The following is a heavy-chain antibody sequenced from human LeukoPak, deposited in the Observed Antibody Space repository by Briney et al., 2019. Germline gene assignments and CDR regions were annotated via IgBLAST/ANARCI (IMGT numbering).Heavy chain of an antibody. CDR2: IKQDGSEK. CDR3: AMTARTLYYDSSGYFYY. Sequence: PGGSLRLSCAASGFTFTNYWMTWVRQAPGKGLEWVANIKQDGSEKYYVDSVEGRFIISRDNAKNSLYLQMNSLRAEDTAVYYCAMTARTLYYDSSGYFYYWGQGTLVTVSS. D-gene: IGHD3-22*01. V-gene: IGHV3-7*01. J-gene: IGHJ4*02. CDR1: GFTFTNYW.